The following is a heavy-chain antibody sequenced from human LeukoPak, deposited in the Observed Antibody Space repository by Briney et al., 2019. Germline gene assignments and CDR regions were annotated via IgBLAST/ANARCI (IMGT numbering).Heavy chain of an antibody. CDR3: ARENYDLLTGYYFDH. Sequence: GGSLRLSCAGSGFTFSSYSMNWVRQAPGKGLEWVSYISISSHTIYYTDSVKGRFTISRDNAKNSLYLQMNSLRAEDTAVYYCARENYDLLTGYYFDHWGQGTLVTVSS. CDR2: ISISSHTI. D-gene: IGHD3-9*01. CDR1: GFTFSSYS. V-gene: IGHV3-48*04. J-gene: IGHJ4*02.